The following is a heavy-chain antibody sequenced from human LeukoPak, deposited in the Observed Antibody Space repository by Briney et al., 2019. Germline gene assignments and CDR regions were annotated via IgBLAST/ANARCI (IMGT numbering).Heavy chain of an antibody. Sequence: PGGSLRLSCAASGFTFSDYGMNWVRQAPGRGLEWVSYISSSSRTIYYADSVKGRFTISRDNSKNTLYLQMNSLRAEDTAVYYCAKDLVGARPAHYFDYWGQGTLVTVSS. D-gene: IGHD6-6*01. CDR2: ISSSSRTI. CDR1: GFTFSDYG. J-gene: IGHJ4*02. CDR3: AKDLVGARPAHYFDY. V-gene: IGHV3-48*01.